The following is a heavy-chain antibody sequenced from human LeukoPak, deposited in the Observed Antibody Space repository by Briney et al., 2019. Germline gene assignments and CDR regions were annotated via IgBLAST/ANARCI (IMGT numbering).Heavy chain of an antibody. CDR1: GFTFSSYA. J-gene: IGHJ4*02. CDR3: ARTDVRRNPYYYGSGSYYPFDY. D-gene: IGHD3-10*01. CDR2: ISYDGSNK. V-gene: IGHV3-30*04. Sequence: PGGSLRLSCAASGFTFSSYAMHRVRQAPGKGLEWVAVISYDGSNKYYADSVKGRFTISRDNAKNTLYLQMNSPRAEDTAVYYCARTDVRRNPYYYGSGSYYPFDYWGQGTLVTVSS.